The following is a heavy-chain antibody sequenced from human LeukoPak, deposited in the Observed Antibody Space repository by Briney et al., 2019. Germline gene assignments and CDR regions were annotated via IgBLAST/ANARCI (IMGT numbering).Heavy chain of an antibody. V-gene: IGHV4-61*02. CDR3: ARAYYSNYRYYFDY. CDR1: GGSISSGSYY. J-gene: IGHJ4*02. Sequence: SQTLSLTCTVSGGSISSGSYYWSWIRQPAGKGLEWIGRIYTSGSTNYNPSLKSRVTISVDTSKNQFSLKLSSVTAADTAVYYCARAYYSNYRYYFDYWGQGTLVTVSS. D-gene: IGHD4-11*01. CDR2: IYTSGST.